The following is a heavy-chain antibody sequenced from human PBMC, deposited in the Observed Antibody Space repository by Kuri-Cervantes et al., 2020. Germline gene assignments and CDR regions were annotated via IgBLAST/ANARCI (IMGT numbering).Heavy chain of an antibody. CDR2: IYYSGST. V-gene: IGHV4-61*01. CDR3: ARDVASSWYDPHYFDY. J-gene: IGHJ4*02. Sequence: SETPSLTCTVSGGSISSSSYYWSWIRQPPGKGLEWIGYIYYSGSTNYNPSLKSRVTISVDTSKNQFSLKLSSVTAADTAVYYCARDVASSWYDPHYFDYWGQGTLVTVSS. CDR1: GGSISSSSYY. D-gene: IGHD6-13*01.